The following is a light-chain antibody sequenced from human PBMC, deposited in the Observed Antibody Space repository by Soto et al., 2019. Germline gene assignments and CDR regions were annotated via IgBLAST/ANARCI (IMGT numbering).Light chain of an antibody. V-gene: IGKV3-20*01. CDR1: QSVPKDY. CDR2: DAS. J-gene: IGKJ4*01. CDR3: QQCSLSPLT. Sequence: EIVLTQSPGTLSLSPGERATLSCRASQSVPKDYLAWYQHKPGQAPRLLIHDASSRATGIPDRFSGSGSGTDFTLTISRLEPEDFAVYYCQQCSLSPLTCGGGTKVEIK.